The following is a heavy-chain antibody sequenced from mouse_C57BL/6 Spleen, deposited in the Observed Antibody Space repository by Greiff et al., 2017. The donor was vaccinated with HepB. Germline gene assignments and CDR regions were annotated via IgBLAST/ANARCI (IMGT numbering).Heavy chain of an antibody. CDR3: ARSYDSWFAY. CDR2: IYPGDGDT. Sequence: VQVVESGPELVKPGASVKISCKASGYAFSSSWMNWGKQRPGKGLEWIGRIYPGDGDTNYNGKFKGKATLTADKSSSTAYMQLSSLTSEDSAVYFCARSYDSWFAYWGQGTLVTVSA. CDR1: GYAFSSSW. D-gene: IGHD2-4*01. V-gene: IGHV1-82*01. J-gene: IGHJ3*01.